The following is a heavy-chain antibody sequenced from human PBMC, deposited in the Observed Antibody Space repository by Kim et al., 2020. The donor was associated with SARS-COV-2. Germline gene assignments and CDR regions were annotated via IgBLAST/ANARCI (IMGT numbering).Heavy chain of an antibody. J-gene: IGHJ6*02. CDR3: ASYLGFGEFLVDV. CDR2: ISSSGSTI. CDR1: GFTFSDYY. Sequence: GGSLRLSCAASGFTFSDYYMSWIRQAPGKGLEWVSYISSSGSTIYYADSVKGRFTISRDNAKNSLYLQMNSLRAEDTAVYYCASYLGFGEFLVDVWGQGTTVTVSS. V-gene: IGHV3-11*04. D-gene: IGHD3-10*01.